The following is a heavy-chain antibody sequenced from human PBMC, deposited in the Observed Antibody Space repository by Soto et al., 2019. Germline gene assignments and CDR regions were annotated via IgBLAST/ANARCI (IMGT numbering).Heavy chain of an antibody. J-gene: IGHJ4*01. CDR2: IKSKTDGGTT. Sequence: GGSMGLSCAASSLTFNNACINWVRKNPGKGLGWVGRIKSKTDGGTTDYAEPVKGRFAISRDDSNNMVYLQMNSLKIEDTAVYYCTTDSYSTIIIVRFDYWGHGTLVTVSS. V-gene: IGHV3-15*07. D-gene: IGHD3-22*01. CDR1: SLTFNNAC. CDR3: TTDSYSTIIIVRFDY.